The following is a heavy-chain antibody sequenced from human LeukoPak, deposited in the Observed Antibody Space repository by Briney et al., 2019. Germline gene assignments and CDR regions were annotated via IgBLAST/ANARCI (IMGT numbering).Heavy chain of an antibody. CDR1: GFTFSNYG. CDR2: ISYDGSNK. J-gene: IGHJ5*02. CDR3: AKAGTTLRTYNWLDP. Sequence: GGSLRLSCAASGFTFSNYGMHWVRQAPGKGLEWVAVISYDGSNKYYADSVKGRFTISRDNSENTLYLQMNSLRAEDTAVYYCAKAGTTLRTYNWLDPWGQGTLVTASS. D-gene: IGHD1-1*01. V-gene: IGHV3-30*18.